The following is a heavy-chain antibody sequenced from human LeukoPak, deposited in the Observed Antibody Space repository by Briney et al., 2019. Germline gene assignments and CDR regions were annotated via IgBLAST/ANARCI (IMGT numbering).Heavy chain of an antibody. CDR1: GGSFSGYY. CDR3: ARRSRKWLRLNDAFDI. D-gene: IGHD5-12*01. V-gene: IGHV4-34*01. J-gene: IGHJ3*02. Sequence: PSETLSLTCAVYGGSFSGYYWSWIRQPPGKGLEWIGEINHSGSTNYNPSLKSRVTISVDTSKNQFSLKLSSVTAADTAVYYCARRSRKWLRLNDAFDIWGQGTMVTVSS. CDR2: INHSGST.